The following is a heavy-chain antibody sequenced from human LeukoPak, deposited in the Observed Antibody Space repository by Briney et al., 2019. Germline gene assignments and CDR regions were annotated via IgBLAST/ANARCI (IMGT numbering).Heavy chain of an antibody. D-gene: IGHD2-2*01. Sequence: SETLSLTCTVSGGSISSRRYYSGWIRHPPVKGLEWIGTIYYSGSTYYNPSLKSRVTISVDTSKNQFSLKLSSVTAADTAVYYCARHDCSSTSCYADYWGQGTLVTVSS. CDR1: GGSISSRRYY. CDR3: ARHDCSSTSCYADY. CDR2: IYYSGST. V-gene: IGHV4-39*01. J-gene: IGHJ4*02.